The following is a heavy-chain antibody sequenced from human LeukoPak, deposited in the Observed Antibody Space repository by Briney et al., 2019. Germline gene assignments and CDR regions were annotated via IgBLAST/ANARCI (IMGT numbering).Heavy chain of an antibody. CDR1: GGTFSSYA. V-gene: IGHV1-69*01. D-gene: IGHD6-19*01. CDR3: WRCPTSYSSGWYGRGPIDY. J-gene: IGHJ4*02. CDR2: IIPIFGTA. Sequence: SVKVSCKASGGTFSSYAISWVRQAPGQGLEWMGGIIPIFGTANYAQKFQSRVTITPDESTSKAYMQLSSLRSADTAVYYFWRCPTSYSSGWYGRGPIDYWGQGTLVTVSS.